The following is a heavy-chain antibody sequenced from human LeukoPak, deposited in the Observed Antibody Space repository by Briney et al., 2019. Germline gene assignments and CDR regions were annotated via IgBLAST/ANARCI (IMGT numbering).Heavy chain of an antibody. J-gene: IGHJ4*02. V-gene: IGHV3-64*01. CDR1: GFTFSSYA. D-gene: IGHD3-9*01. Sequence: PGGSLRLSCAASGFTFSSYAMHWVRQAPGKGLEYVSAISSNGGSTYYANSVKGRFTISRDNSKNTLYLQMNSLRAEDTAVYYCAKDGDYDILTGRERRFDYWGQGTLVTVSS. CDR2: ISSNGGST. CDR3: AKDGDYDILTGRERRFDY.